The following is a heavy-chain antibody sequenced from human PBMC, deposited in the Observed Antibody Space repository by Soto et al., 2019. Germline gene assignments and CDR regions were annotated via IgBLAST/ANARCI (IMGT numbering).Heavy chain of an antibody. CDR3: ARLKYGEFDY. D-gene: IGHD3-10*01. Sequence: SETLSLTCTFSGGSISTSRYYLGWIRQPPGKGLEWIGSIFYSGTTYYNPSLKSRVTISVDTSKNQFSLKLSSVTAADTAVYYCARLKYGEFDYWGQGTLVTVSS. CDR1: GGSISTSRYY. V-gene: IGHV4-39*07. CDR2: IFYSGTT. J-gene: IGHJ4*02.